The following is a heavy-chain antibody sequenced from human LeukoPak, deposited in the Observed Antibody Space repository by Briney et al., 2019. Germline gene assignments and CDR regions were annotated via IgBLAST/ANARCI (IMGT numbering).Heavy chain of an antibody. J-gene: IGHJ3*02. D-gene: IGHD2-2*01. CDR2: INHSGST. CDR3: ARVVPAAKRGGAFDI. Sequence: SETLSLTCAVYGGSFSGYYWSWIRQPPGKGLEWVGEINHSGSTNYNPSPKSRITISVDTSKNQFSLKLSSVTAADTAVYYCARVVPAAKRGGAFDIWGQGTMVTVSS. V-gene: IGHV4-34*01. CDR1: GGSFSGYY.